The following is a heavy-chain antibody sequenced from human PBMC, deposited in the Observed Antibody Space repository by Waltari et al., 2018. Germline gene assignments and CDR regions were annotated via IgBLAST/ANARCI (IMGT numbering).Heavy chain of an antibody. CDR1: GFTFSSHA. Sequence: EVQLLESGGGLVQPGGSLRLSCAASGFTFSSHAMSWVRQAPGKGLEWVSATTASGGCTYYTDSVKGRFTISRDNSKNTVYLQMNSLRAEDTAIYYCAKGGQDSGYYYSDWGQGTLVTVSS. V-gene: IGHV3-23*01. CDR2: TTASGGCT. CDR3: AKGGQDSGYYYSD. J-gene: IGHJ4*02. D-gene: IGHD3-22*01.